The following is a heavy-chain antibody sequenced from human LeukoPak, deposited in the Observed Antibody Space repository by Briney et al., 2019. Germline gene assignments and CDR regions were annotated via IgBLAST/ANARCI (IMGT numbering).Heavy chain of an antibody. J-gene: IGHJ4*02. Sequence: PGGSLRLSCAASGFTFSSYSMNWVRQAPGKGLEWVSSFGTRSTSLYYADSVGGRFTISRDNAKNSLYLQMNSLRAEDTAVYYCARERSEGFDYWGQGTLVTVSS. CDR2: FGTRSTSL. CDR1: GFTFSSYS. CDR3: ARERSEGFDY. V-gene: IGHV3-21*01.